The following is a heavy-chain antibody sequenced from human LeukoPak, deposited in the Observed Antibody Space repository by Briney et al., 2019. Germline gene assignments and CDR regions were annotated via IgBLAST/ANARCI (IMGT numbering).Heavy chain of an antibody. CDR1: GDTFTGYH. J-gene: IGHJ6*03. D-gene: IGHD6-13*01. V-gene: IGHV1-2*02. CDR3: AREGSSSWNYRSSFYMDV. Sequence: RWASVKVSCKASGDTFTGYHMHWVRQAPGQGLEWMGWIKPKSGATNYAQRFQGRVTMTRDTSISTVYMEVNKLRSDDPAVYYCAREGSSSWNYRSSFYMDVCAIGTTVTVSS. CDR2: IKPKSGAT.